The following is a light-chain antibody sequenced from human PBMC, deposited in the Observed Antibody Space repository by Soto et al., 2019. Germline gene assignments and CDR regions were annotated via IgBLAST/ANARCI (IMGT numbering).Light chain of an antibody. V-gene: IGLV2-14*01. J-gene: IGLJ1*01. CDR1: SSDVGGYNY. CDR3: SSYTSSSTRV. CDR2: DVS. Sequence: QCVLNKPASVSGVPGQSRTISCTGTSSDVGGYNYVSWYQQHPGKAPKLMIYDVSNRPSGVSNRFSGSESGNTASLTISGLQAEDEADYYCSSYTSSSTRVFGTVTKVTVL.